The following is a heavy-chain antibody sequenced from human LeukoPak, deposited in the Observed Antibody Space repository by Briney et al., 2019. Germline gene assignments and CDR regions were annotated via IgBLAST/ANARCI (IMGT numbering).Heavy chain of an antibody. D-gene: IGHD3-22*01. Sequence: SETLSLTCIVSGGSISTYYWNWIRQPPGKGLEWIGYIYHSGSTNYNPSLQSRVTISVDTSKNQFSLNLNSVTAADTAVYYCARDLYYYDSSGYLNWFDPWGQGTLVTVSS. CDR3: ARDLYYYDSSGYLNWFDP. CDR2: IYHSGST. CDR1: GGSISTYY. V-gene: IGHV4-59*01. J-gene: IGHJ5*02.